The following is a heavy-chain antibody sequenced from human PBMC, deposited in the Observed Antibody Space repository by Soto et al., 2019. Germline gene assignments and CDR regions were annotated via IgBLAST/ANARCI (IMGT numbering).Heavy chain of an antibody. CDR1: GGPFGSSA. Sequence: QVQLVQSGADVKKPGSSVKVSCKTSGGPFGSSAISWVRQAPAQGLEWMGEIIPVFDKANYAQNFRGRLTITADEPTGTVFMQLSSLRSEDTAVYFCARLRRDWGDAFDLWGLGTFVTVSS. D-gene: IGHD3-16*01. CDR3: ARLRRDWGDAFDL. CDR2: IIPVFDKA. J-gene: IGHJ3*01. V-gene: IGHV1-69*01.